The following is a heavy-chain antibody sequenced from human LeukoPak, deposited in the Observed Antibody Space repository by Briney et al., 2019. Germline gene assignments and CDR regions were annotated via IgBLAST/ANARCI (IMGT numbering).Heavy chain of an antibody. CDR3: ARGDIYCSGGVCYRWFDP. V-gene: IGHV1-2*02. J-gene: IGHJ5*02. CDR2: INPRIGGT. D-gene: IGHD2-15*01. CDR1: AYTFTGYY. Sequence: GASVKVSCKASAYTFTGYYIHWVRQAPGRGLEWMGWINPRIGGTNYAQKFQGRVTMTRDTSINTAYMELSRLTSDDTAVYFCARGDIYCSGGVCYRWFDPWGQGTLVTVSS.